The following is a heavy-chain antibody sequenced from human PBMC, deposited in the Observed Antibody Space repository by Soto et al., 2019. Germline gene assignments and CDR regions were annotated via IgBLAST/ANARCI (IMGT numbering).Heavy chain of an antibody. D-gene: IGHD3-3*01. CDR1: GGSISSYY. CDR2: IYTSGST. Sequence: SETLSLTCTVSGGSISSYYWSWIRQPAGKGLEWIGRIYTSGSTNYNPSLKSRVTMSVDTSKNQFSLKLSSVTAADTAVYYCARDLTIFGVVYGMDVWGQGTTVTVSS. J-gene: IGHJ6*02. V-gene: IGHV4-4*07. CDR3: ARDLTIFGVVYGMDV.